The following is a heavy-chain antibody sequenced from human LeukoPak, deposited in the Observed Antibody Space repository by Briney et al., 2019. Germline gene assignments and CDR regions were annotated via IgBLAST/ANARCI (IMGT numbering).Heavy chain of an antibody. CDR1: GFTFSFYS. D-gene: IGHD2-2*01. Sequence: GGSLKLSCAASGFTFSFYSMHWVRQAPGKGLEWVSCISSSGNYIYYADSVKGRFIISRDNDKNSLHLQMNILRADDTAVYYCVRDQQPEVPTSDSSPSAWGQGTLVTVSS. CDR2: ISSSGNYI. CDR3: VRDQQPEVPTSDSSPSA. V-gene: IGHV3-21*01. J-gene: IGHJ5*02.